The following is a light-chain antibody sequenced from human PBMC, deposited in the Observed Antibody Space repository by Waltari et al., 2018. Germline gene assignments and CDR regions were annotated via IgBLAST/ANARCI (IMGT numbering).Light chain of an antibody. J-gene: IGKJ3*01. V-gene: IGKV3-20*01. CDR3: QQYGRAPLT. Sequence: EVVLTQSPGTLSLFQGERATLSCRASQSVGSGYLAWYQQKVGQAPRLLIYGATSRATGVPDRFSGHESVTDFTLCISRLEPEDSAVYFCQQYGRAPLTFGPGTKVEIK. CDR2: GAT. CDR1: QSVGSGY.